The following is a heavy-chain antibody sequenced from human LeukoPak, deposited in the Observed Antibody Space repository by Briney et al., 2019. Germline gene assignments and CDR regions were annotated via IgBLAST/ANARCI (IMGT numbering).Heavy chain of an antibody. J-gene: IGHJ4*02. CDR2: ISHDANKQ. CDR1: GFTFSIYG. Sequence: GRSLRLSCAASGFTFSIYGMHWVRQAPGKGLEWVAFISHDANKQKSTDSVKGRFTVSRDNSKNTLYLQMSSLRVEDTAVYYCATGTRLWSGFMKYYFDQWGQGTLVTVSS. V-gene: IGHV3-30*19. D-gene: IGHD3-3*01. CDR3: ATGTRLWSGFMKYYFDQ.